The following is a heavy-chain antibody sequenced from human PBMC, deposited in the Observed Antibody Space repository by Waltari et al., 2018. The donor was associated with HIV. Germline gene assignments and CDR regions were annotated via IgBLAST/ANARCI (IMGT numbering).Heavy chain of an antibody. V-gene: IGHV4-59*01. CDR3: ARDSNCTFDY. D-gene: IGHD1-1*01. CDR2: IYYSGST. CDR1: GCSISSYY. J-gene: IGHJ4*02. Sequence: QVQLQESGPGLVKPSETLSLTCTVSGCSISSYYWTWIRQPPGKGLELIGYIYYSGSTNYNPSLKSRVTISVDTSKNQFSLKLSSVTAADTAVYYCARDSNCTFDYWGQGTLVTVSS.